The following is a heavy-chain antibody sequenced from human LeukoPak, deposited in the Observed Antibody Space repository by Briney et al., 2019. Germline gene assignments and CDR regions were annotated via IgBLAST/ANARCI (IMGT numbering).Heavy chain of an antibody. CDR1: GFTFSSYA. Sequence: PGGSLRLSCAASGFTFSSYAMTWVRQAPGKGLEWVSAISGSGGSTYYADSVKGRFTISRDNSKNTLYLQMNSLRAEDTAVYYCAKDHSVAVAGDFDYWGQGTLVTVSS. CDR2: ISGSGGST. V-gene: IGHV3-23*01. J-gene: IGHJ4*02. D-gene: IGHD6-19*01. CDR3: AKDHSVAVAGDFDY.